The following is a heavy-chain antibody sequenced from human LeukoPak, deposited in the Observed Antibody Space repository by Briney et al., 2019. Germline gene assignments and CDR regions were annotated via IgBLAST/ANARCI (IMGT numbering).Heavy chain of an antibody. J-gene: IGHJ4*02. CDR2: IYYSGST. V-gene: IGHV4-31*03. CDR1: GGSISSGGYY. Sequence: SETLSLTCTVSGGSISSGGYYWRWIRQHPGKGLEWIGYIYYSGSTYYNPSLKSRVTISVDTSKNQFSLKLSSVTAADTAVYYCARQIRGSSPFDYWGQGTLVTVSS. CDR3: ARQIRGSSPFDY. D-gene: IGHD1-26*01.